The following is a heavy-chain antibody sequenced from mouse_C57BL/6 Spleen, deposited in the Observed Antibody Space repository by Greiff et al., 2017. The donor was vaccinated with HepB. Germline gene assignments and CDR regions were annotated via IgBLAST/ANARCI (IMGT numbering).Heavy chain of an antibody. V-gene: IGHV5-6*01. CDR3: ARHYGSRYYFDY. CDR2: ISSGGSYT. J-gene: IGHJ2*01. D-gene: IGHD1-1*01. Sequence: EVNVVESGGDLVKPGGSLKLSCAASGFTFSSYGMSWVRQTPDKRLEWVATISSGGSYTYYPDSVKGRFTISRDNAKNTLYLQMSSLKSEDTAMYYCARHYGSRYYFDYWGQGTTLTVSS. CDR1: GFTFSSYG.